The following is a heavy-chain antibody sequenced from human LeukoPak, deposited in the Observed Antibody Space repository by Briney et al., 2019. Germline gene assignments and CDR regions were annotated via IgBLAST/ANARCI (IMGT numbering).Heavy chain of an antibody. J-gene: IGHJ4*02. CDR3: ARDKEWERVSDY. CDR2: INPNSGGT. Sequence: ASVKVSCKASGYTFTGYYMHWVRQAPGQGLEWMGWINPNSGGTNYAQKFQGRVTMTRDTSISTAYMELSRLRSDDTAVYYCARDKEWERVSDYWGQGTLVTVSS. D-gene: IGHD1-26*01. V-gene: IGHV1-2*02. CDR1: GYTFTGYY.